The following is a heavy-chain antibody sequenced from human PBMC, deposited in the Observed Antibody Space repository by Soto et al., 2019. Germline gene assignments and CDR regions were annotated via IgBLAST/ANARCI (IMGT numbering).Heavy chain of an antibody. J-gene: IGHJ5*02. CDR2: IKQDGSEK. V-gene: IGHV3-7*04. D-gene: IGHD3-9*01. CDR1: GFTFSSYW. Sequence: EVQLVESGGGLVQPGGSLRLSCAASGFTFSSYWMSWVRQAPGKGLEWVANIKQDGSEKYYVDSVKGRFTISRDNAKNARYVQMNGLRAEDMAVYYCARGPILTAPKFDPWGQGTLVTVSS. CDR3: ARGPILTAPKFDP.